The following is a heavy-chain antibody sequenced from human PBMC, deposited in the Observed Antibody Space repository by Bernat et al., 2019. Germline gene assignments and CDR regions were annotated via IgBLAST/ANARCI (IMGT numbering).Heavy chain of an antibody. J-gene: IGHJ6*02. CDR3: GRRFVCTSCHRGGMDV. CDR2: IDPSDSYT. CDR1: GYSFTSYW. V-gene: IGHV5-10-1*03. D-gene: IGHD2-2*01. Sequence: EVQLVQSGAEVKKPGESLRISCKGSGYSFTSYWISWVRQMPGKGLEWMGRIDPSDSYTNYSPSFQGHVTISADKSISTAYLQWSSLKASDTAMYYCGRRFVCTSCHRGGMDVWGQGTTVTVSS.